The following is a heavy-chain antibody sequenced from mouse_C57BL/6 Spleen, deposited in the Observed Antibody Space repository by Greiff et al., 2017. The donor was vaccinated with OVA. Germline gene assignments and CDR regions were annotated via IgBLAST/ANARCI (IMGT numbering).Heavy chain of an antibody. CDR1: GYTFTSYW. CDR2: IDPSSGGT. D-gene: IGHD2-2*01. Sequence: QVQLQQPGAELVKPGASVKMSCKASGYTFTSYWMPWVKQRPGRGLEWIGRIDPSSGGTKYNEKFKSKATLTVDKSSSTAYMQLSSLTSEDSAVYYCARSTVTTWRYALGDWGQGASVTVSS. J-gene: IGHJ4*01. CDR3: ARSTVTTWRYALGD. V-gene: IGHV1-62-3*01.